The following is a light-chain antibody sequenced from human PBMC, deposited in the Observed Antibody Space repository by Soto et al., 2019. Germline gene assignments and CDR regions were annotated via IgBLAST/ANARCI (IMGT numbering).Light chain of an antibody. CDR2: GAS. Sequence: EMVLTQSPGTLSLSPGERATRSCRARQSVSSSYLAWYQQKPGQAPRLLIYGASSRAVHTPDRFSGSGSGTDFTLTISRLEPEDFAVYYCQQYSTSPAWTFGQGTKVDIK. J-gene: IGKJ1*01. CDR3: QQYSTSPAWT. V-gene: IGKV3-20*01. CDR1: QSVSSSY.